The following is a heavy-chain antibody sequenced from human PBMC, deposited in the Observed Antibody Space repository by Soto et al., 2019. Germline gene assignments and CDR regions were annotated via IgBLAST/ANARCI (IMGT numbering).Heavy chain of an antibody. CDR1: GFTFSSYA. CDR2: ISGSGGST. D-gene: IGHD1-26*01. CDR3: AKDGWDGGDFGYFDY. J-gene: IGHJ4*02. Sequence: GGSLRLSCAASGFTFSSYAMSWVRQAPGKGLEWVSAISGSGGSTYYADSVKGRFTISRDNSKNTLYLQMNSLRAEDMAVYYCAKDGWDGGDFGYFDYWGQGTLVTVSS. V-gene: IGHV3-23*01.